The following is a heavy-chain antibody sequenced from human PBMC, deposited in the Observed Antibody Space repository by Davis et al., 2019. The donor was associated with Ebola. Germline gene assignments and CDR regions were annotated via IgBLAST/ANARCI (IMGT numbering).Heavy chain of an antibody. Sequence: ASVKVSCKASGYTFTSYYMHWVRQAPGQGLEWMGIINPSGGSTSYAQKFQGRVTMTRDTSTSTVYMELSSLRSEDTAVYYCAREFCTNGVCYTGWFDPWGQGTLVTVSS. CDR1: GYTFTSYY. CDR3: AREFCTNGVCYTGWFDP. J-gene: IGHJ5*02. V-gene: IGHV1-46*01. D-gene: IGHD2-8*01. CDR2: INPSGGST.